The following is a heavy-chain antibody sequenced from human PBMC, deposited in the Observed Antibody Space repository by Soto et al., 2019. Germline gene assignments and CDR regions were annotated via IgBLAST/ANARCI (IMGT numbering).Heavy chain of an antibody. Sequence: QVQLVQSGVEVKKPGASVKVSCKASGYTFTNYGISWVRQAPGQGLEWMGWISAYNGNTNYAQKLQGRVTMTPDTSTSTAYMELRSLRSDDTAVYYCARDPRLNLTVAGAPPYYYYGMDVWGQGTTVTVSS. CDR1: GYTFTNYG. D-gene: IGHD6-19*01. CDR3: ARDPRLNLTVAGAPPYYYYGMDV. V-gene: IGHV1-18*04. J-gene: IGHJ6*02. CDR2: ISAYNGNT.